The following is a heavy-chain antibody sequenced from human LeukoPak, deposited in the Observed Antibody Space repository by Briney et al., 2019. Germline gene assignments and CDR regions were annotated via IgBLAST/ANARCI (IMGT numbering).Heavy chain of an antibody. V-gene: IGHV1-2*02. CDR3: ARWAHSAVGGYYFDY. CDR1: GYIFTGYY. J-gene: IGHJ4*02. D-gene: IGHD6-19*01. CDR2: INPNSGDT. Sequence: WASVKVSCKASGYIFTGYYIHWVRQAPGQGLEWMGWINPNSGDTNYAQNFQGRVTMTRDTSISTAYMELSRLRSDDTAVYYCARWAHSAVGGYYFDYWGQGTLVTVSS.